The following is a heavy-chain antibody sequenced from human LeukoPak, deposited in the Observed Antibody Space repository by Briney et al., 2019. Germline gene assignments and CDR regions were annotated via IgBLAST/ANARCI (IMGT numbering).Heavy chain of an antibody. CDR2: IYTSGST. J-gene: IGHJ3*02. CDR1: FGSISSGSYY. CDR3: ARDRTGYYDSSGYPLDAFDI. Sequence: SETLSLTCTVCFGSISSGSYYWSWIRQPAGKGLEWIGRIYTSGSTNYNPSLKSRVTITVDTYKNQFSLKLSSVTAADTAVYYCARDRTGYYDSSGYPLDAFDIWGQGTMVTVSS. V-gene: IGHV4-61*02. D-gene: IGHD3-22*01.